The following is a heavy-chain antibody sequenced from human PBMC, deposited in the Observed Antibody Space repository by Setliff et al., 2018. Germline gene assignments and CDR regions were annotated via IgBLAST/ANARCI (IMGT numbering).Heavy chain of an antibody. V-gene: IGHV1-46*03. D-gene: IGHD2-8*01. CDR1: GYTLTNYY. CDR2: INPSGGLT. CDR3: ARVYLAGSCGDKANALDI. Sequence: ASVKVSCKASGYTLTNYYMHWVRQAPGQGLEWMGIINPSGGLTRYAQKFQGRVTMTRYASTSTVYMEMSGLRSEDTAVYYCARVYLAGSCGDKANALDIWGQGTMVTVSS. J-gene: IGHJ3*02.